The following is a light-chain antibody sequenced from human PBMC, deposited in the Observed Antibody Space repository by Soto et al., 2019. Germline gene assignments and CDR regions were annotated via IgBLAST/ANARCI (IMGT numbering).Light chain of an antibody. CDR2: WAS. V-gene: IGKV4-1*01. CDR1: QRVLSNS. Sequence: DIVMTQSPESLTESLGEWADINCKSSQRVLSNSIAWYQQKPGQPPKLLIDWASTREPGVPNRFSCSGTGTDFTLTISNLQDEDVAVYYCQQYSSAPQTFGQGTKLKIK. CDR3: QQYSSAPQT. J-gene: IGKJ2*01.